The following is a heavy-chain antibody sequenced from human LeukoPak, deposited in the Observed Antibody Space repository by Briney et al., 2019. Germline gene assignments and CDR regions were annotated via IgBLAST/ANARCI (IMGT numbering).Heavy chain of an antibody. V-gene: IGHV1-8*01. CDR3: VRTPPNWGFDY. Sequence: ASVKVSCKASGYTFTSHDINWVRQATGQGLEWMGWMSPNSGDTGYAQRFQGRVTMTSDSSISTAYMELSSLRSEDTAIYYCVRTPPNWGFDYWGQGTLVTVSS. CDR1: GYTFTSHD. J-gene: IGHJ4*02. CDR2: MSPNSGDT. D-gene: IGHD7-27*01.